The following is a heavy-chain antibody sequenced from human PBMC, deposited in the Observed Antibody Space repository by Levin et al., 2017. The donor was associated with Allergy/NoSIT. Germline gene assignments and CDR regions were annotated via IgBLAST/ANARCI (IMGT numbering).Heavy chain of an antibody. CDR3: ARVSWGFGELWVDY. V-gene: IGHV4-34*01. D-gene: IGHD3-10*01. CDR1: GGSFSGYY. J-gene: IGHJ4*02. CDR2: INHSGST. Sequence: SETLSLTCAVYGGSFSGYYWSWIRQPPGKGLEWIGEINHSGSTNYNPSLKSRVTISVDTSKNQFSLKLSSVTAADTAVYYCARVSWGFGELWVDYWGQGTLVTVSS.